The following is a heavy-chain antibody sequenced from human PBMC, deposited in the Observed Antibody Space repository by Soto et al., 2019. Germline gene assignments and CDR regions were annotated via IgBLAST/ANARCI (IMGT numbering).Heavy chain of an antibody. CDR1: GFTFSSYG. V-gene: IGHV3-30*18. D-gene: IGHD2-21*02. CDR3: AKDYAPHIVVVTTFYGMDV. Sequence: QVQLVESGGGVVQPGRSLRLSCAASGFTFSSYGMHWVRQAPGKGLEWVAVISYDGSNKYYADSVKGRFTISRDNSKNTLYLQMNSLRAEDTVVFYCAKDYAPHIVVVTTFYGMDVWGQGTTVTVSS. J-gene: IGHJ6*02. CDR2: ISYDGSNK.